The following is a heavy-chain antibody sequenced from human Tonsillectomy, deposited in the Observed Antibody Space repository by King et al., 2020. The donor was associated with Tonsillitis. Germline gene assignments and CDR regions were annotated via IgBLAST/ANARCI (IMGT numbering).Heavy chain of an antibody. J-gene: IGHJ4*02. CDR2: IYYSGST. CDR3: AREDNYYFDY. V-gene: IGHV4-59*01. CDR1: GGSISSYY. Sequence: QVQLQESGPGLVKPSETLSLTCTVSGGSISSYYWSWIRQPPGKGLEWIGDIYYSGSTNYNPSLKSRVTISVDTSKNQFSLKLSSVTAADTAVYYCAREDNYYFDYWGQGTLVTVSS. D-gene: IGHD1-1*01.